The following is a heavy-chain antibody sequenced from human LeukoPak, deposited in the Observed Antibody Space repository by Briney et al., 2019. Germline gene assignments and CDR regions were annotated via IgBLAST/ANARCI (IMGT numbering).Heavy chain of an antibody. Sequence: SQTLSLTCAISGDSVSSNSAAWNWIRQSPSRGLEWLGRTYYRSKWYNDYAVSVKSRITINPDTSKNQFSLQLNSVTPEDTAVYYCAGDLIPPYSSSSEGFDYWGQGTLVTVSS. CDR3: AGDLIPPYSSSSEGFDY. CDR2: TYYRSKWYN. D-gene: IGHD6-6*01. CDR1: GDSVSSNSAA. V-gene: IGHV6-1*01. J-gene: IGHJ4*02.